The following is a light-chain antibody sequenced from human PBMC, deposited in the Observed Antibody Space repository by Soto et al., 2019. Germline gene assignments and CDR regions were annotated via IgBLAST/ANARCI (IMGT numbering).Light chain of an antibody. CDR3: QQYNNWPPPYT. V-gene: IGKV3-15*01. CDR2: GAS. CDR1: QSVSSN. Sequence: EIVMTQSPATLSVSPGERATLSCRASQSVSSNLAWYQQKPGQAPRLLIYGASTRATGIPARFSGSGSGTEFTLTISSLQSEDFAVYYCQQYNNWPPPYTFGQGTKLELK. J-gene: IGKJ2*01.